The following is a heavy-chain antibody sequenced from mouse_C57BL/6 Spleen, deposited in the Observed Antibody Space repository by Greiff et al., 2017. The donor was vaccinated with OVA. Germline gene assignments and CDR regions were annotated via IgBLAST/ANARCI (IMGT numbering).Heavy chain of an antibody. J-gene: IGHJ2*01. CDR3: ARIRNYKDFDY. CDR2: IWWDDDK. D-gene: IGHD2-12*01. Sequence: ESGPGILQPSQTLSLTCSFSGFSLSTSGMGVGWIRQPSGKGLEWLAHIWWDDDKYYNPALKSRLTISKDTSKNQVFLKIANVDTEDTATYYCARIRNYKDFDYWGQGTTLTVSS. CDR1: GFSLSTSGMG. V-gene: IGHV8-8*01.